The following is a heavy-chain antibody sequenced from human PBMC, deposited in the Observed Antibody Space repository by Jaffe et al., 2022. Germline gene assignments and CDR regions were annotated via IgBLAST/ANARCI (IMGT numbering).Heavy chain of an antibody. Sequence: QVQLQESGPGLVKPSETLSLTCAVSGYSISSGYYWGWIRQPPGKGLEWIGSIYHSGSTYYNPSLKSRVTISVDTSKNQFSLKLSSVTAADTAVYYCARRGAYCSSTSCYRAPHYYFDYWGQGTLVTVSS. J-gene: IGHJ4*02. CDR1: GYSISSGYY. CDR2: IYHSGST. D-gene: IGHD2-2*01. V-gene: IGHV4-38-2*01. CDR3: ARRGAYCSSTSCYRAPHYYFDY.